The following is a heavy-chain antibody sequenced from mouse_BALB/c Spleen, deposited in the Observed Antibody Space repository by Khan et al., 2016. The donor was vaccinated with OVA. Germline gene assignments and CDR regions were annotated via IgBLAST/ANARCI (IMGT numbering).Heavy chain of an antibody. CDR3: ARSGYGGFAY. V-gene: IGHV1-26*01. Sequence: EVQLQQSGPELVKPGASMKMSCKASGYSFTDYTMNWVKQSHKKNLEWIGLINPYNGDTNYHQKFKGKATLTVDMSSRKAYMELLSRTSDDSAVYYGARSGYGGFAYWGQGTLGTVSA. CDR1: GYSFTDYT. J-gene: IGHJ3*01. D-gene: IGHD1-2*01. CDR2: INPYNGDT.